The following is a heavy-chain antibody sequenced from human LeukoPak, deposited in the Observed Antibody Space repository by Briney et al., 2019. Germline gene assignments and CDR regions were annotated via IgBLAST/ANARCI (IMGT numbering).Heavy chain of an antibody. Sequence: PSETLSLTCTVSGGSISSSSYYWGWIRQPPGKGLEWIGSIYYSGSTYYSPSLKSRVTISVDTSKNQFSLKLSSVTAADTAVYYCARKGDGYNYYFDYWGQGTLVTVSS. CDR3: ARKGDGYNYYFDY. V-gene: IGHV4-39*01. D-gene: IGHD5-24*01. CDR2: IYYSGST. J-gene: IGHJ4*02. CDR1: GGSISSSSYY.